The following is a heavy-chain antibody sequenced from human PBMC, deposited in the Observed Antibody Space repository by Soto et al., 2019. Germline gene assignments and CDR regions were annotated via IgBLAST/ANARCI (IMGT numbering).Heavy chain of an antibody. CDR3: ARGGAVVAATSDAFDI. Sequence: QVQLVQSGAEVKKPGSSVKVSCKASGGTFSSYAISWVRQAPGQGLEWMGGIIPIFGTANYAQKFQGRVTITADKSTSKAYMELSSLRSEDTAVYYCARGGAVVAATSDAFDIWGQGTMVTVSS. CDR2: IIPIFGTA. D-gene: IGHD2-15*01. CDR1: GGTFSSYA. J-gene: IGHJ3*02. V-gene: IGHV1-69*06.